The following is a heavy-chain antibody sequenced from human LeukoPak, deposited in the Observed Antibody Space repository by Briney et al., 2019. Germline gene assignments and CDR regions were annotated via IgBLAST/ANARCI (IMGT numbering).Heavy chain of an antibody. CDR2: ISAYNGNT. V-gene: IGHV1-18*01. CDR3: ARELPYSYGPRYFDY. CDR1: GYTFTSYG. Sequence: ASVKVSXKASGYTFTSYGISWVRQAPGQGLEWMGWISAYNGNTNYAQKLQGRVTMTTDTSTSTAYMELRSLRSDDTAVYYCARELPYSYGPRYFDYWGQGTLVTVSS. J-gene: IGHJ4*02. D-gene: IGHD5-18*01.